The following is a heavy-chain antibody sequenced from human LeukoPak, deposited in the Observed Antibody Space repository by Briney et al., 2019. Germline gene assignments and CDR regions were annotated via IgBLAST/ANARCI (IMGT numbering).Heavy chain of an antibody. Sequence: SETLSLTCTVSGGSISSYYWGWIRQPPGKGLEWIRYIYTSGSTNYNPSLKSRVTISVDTSKNQFSLKLSSVTAADTAVYYCARHWGWERFLDLWGQGTLVTVSS. J-gene: IGHJ5*02. CDR1: GGSISSYY. D-gene: IGHD3-3*01. CDR3: ARHWGWERFLDL. V-gene: IGHV4-4*09. CDR2: IYTSGST.